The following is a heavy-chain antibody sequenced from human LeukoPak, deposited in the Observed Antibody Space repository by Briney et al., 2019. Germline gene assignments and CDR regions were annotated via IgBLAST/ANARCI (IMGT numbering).Heavy chain of an antibody. J-gene: IGHJ4*02. CDR1: GFTFSSYS. CDR2: ISSSSSYI. CDR3: AREGGSSDYIDY. D-gene: IGHD6-6*01. V-gene: IGHV3-21*01. Sequence: GGSLRLSCAASGFTFSSYSMNWVRQAPGKGLEWVSSISSSSSYIYYADSVKGRFTISRDNAKNSLYLQMNSLRAEDTAVYYCAREGGSSDYIDYWGQGALVTVSS.